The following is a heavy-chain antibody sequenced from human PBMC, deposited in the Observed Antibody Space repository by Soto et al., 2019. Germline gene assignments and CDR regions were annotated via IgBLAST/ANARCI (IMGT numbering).Heavy chain of an antibody. D-gene: IGHD1-26*01. J-gene: IGHJ4*02. CDR3: ARHKLSGATTLPYYFYY. Sequence: QLQLQESGPGLVTPSETLSLTCTVSGGSISSSTYYWGWIRQPPGKGLEWIGTIHYSGSTYYTPSLIGRIPISVETPMNRFSPKLNSVTAADTAVYYCARHKLSGATTLPYYFYYWGQGILVTVSS. V-gene: IGHV4-39*01. CDR1: GGSISSSTYY. CDR2: IHYSGST.